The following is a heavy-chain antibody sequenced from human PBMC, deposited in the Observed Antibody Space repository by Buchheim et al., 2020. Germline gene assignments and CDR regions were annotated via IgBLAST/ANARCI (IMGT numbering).Heavy chain of an antibody. CDR1: GDSIGSSSNF. CDR2: THYTRTT. Sequence: QLQLQESGPGLVKPSETLSLTCTVSGDSIGSSSNFWGRIRQAPGKGLEWIVSTHYTRTTYYNPSLKSRVTISVDTSKNQFSLTLNSVTAADTAIYYCARRALWSGDGYNWFDSWGQGIL. V-gene: IGHV4-39*07. J-gene: IGHJ5*01. CDR3: ARRALWSGDGYNWFDS. D-gene: IGHD3-3*01.